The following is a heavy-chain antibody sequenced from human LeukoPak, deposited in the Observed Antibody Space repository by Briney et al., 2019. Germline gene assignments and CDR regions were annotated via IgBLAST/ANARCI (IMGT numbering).Heavy chain of an antibody. Sequence: ASVKVSCRASGFRFTSFGVSWVRQAPGQGLEWMGWISPYTGNTDYPRDLRGRVAMTADTSTSTVYMELKSLRSDDTAFYYCTREAEDLPGVITFLYWGQGTLVTVSS. D-gene: IGHD3-22*01. J-gene: IGHJ4*02. CDR3: TREAEDLPGVITFLY. V-gene: IGHV1-18*04. CDR1: GFRFTSFG. CDR2: ISPYTGNT.